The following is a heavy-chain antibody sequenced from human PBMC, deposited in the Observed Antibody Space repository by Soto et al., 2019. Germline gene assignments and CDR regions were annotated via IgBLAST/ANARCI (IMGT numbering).Heavy chain of an antibody. Sequence: SETLSLTCTVSGGSISSSSYYWGWIRQPPGKGLEWIGSIYYSGSTSYNPSLKSRVTISVDTSKNQFSLKLSSVTAADTAVYYCASTSSGWYDWFDPWGQGTLVTVSS. CDR1: GGSISSSSYY. CDR3: ASTSSGWYDWFDP. J-gene: IGHJ5*02. CDR2: IYYSGST. V-gene: IGHV4-39*01. D-gene: IGHD6-19*01.